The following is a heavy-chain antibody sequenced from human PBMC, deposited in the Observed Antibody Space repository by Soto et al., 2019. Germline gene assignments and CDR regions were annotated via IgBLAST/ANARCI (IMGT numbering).Heavy chain of an antibody. CDR3: ARDLAVGPAYFFDY. D-gene: IGHD1-26*01. Sequence: DSGKVSCKASGYLFTTYTINLVRQAPGQSLEWMGWINTGNDNTEYSQKFQGRITLTRDTSASTAYMDLSSLRSEDTAVYYCARDLAVGPAYFFDYWGQGTTVTVSS. CDR2: INTGNDNT. V-gene: IGHV1-3*04. CDR1: GYLFTTYT. J-gene: IGHJ4*02.